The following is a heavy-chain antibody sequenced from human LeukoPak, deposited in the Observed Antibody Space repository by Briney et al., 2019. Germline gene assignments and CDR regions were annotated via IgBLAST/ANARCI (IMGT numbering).Heavy chain of an antibody. Sequence: ASVKVSCKASGYTFTGYYMHWVRQAPGQGLEWMGGIIPIFGTANYAQKFQGRVTITTDESTRTAYMELSSLRSEDTAVYYCARVRVGADYYYYYMDVWGKGTTVTVSS. CDR1: GYTFTGYY. J-gene: IGHJ6*03. D-gene: IGHD1-26*01. CDR2: IIPIFGTA. CDR3: ARVRVGADYYYYYMDV. V-gene: IGHV1-69*05.